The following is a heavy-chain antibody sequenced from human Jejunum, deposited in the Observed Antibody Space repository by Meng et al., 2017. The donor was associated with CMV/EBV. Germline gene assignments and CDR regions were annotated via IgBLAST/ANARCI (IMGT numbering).Heavy chain of an antibody. CDR3: ARGSYYFDY. CDR2: VSYTGGI. CDR1: GGSFSSYY. V-gene: IGHV4-59*01. Sequence: SLTSPVSGGSFSSYYYTWLRQPPWKGLEWIGSVSYTGGINYSPSHKSRVTISIDTSQNQFSLKLRSVTAADTAVYFCARGSYYFDYWGQGTLVTVSS. J-gene: IGHJ4*02.